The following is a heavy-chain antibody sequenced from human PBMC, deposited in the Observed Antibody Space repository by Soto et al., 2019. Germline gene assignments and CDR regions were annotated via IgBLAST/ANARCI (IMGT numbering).Heavy chain of an antibody. D-gene: IGHD3-3*01. CDR2: INPNSGGT. J-gene: IGHJ4*02. V-gene: IGHV1-2*02. CDR1: GYTFTGYY. Sequence: ASVKVSCKASGYTFTGYYMHWVRQARGQGLEWMGWINPNSGGTNYAQKFQGRVTMTRDTSISTAYMELSRLRSDDTAVYYCARPTSSGFWSGYPRVGEGGYEYWGQGTLVTVSS. CDR3: ARPTSSGFWSGYPRVGEGGYEY.